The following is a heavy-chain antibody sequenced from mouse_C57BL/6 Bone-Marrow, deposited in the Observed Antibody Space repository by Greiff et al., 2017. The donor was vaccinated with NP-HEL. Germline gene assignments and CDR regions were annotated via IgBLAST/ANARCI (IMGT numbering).Heavy chain of an antibody. CDR2: IYPGDGDT. V-gene: IGHV1-80*01. D-gene: IGHD1-1*01. CDR3: ARGEYGSSRFGCAMDY. Sequence: QVQLKESGAELVKPGASVKISCKASGYAFSSYWMNWVKERPGKGLEWIGQIYPGDGDTKYNGKFKGKATLTADTSSSTAYMQVSSLSSEDSAVSFCARGEYGSSRFGCAMDYGGQGTSVTVSA. CDR1: GYAFSSYW. J-gene: IGHJ4*01.